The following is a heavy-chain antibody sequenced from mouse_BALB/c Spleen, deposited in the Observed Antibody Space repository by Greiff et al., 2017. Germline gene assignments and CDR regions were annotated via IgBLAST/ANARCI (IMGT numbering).Heavy chain of an antibody. CDR2: IDPSDSET. J-gene: IGHJ2*01. Sequence: QVQLQQSGPQLVRPGASVKISCKASGYSFTSYWMHWVKQRPGQGLEWIGMIDPSDSETRLNQKFKDKATLTVDKSSSTAYMQLSSPTSEDSAVYYCARWDYDYVDYWGQGTTLTVSS. V-gene: IGHV1S127*01. CDR1: GYSFTSYW. CDR3: ARWDYDYVDY. D-gene: IGHD2-4*01.